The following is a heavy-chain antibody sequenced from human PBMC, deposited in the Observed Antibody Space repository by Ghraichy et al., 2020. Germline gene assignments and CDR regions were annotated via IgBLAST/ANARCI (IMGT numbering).Heavy chain of an antibody. CDR1: GFTFSTYC. D-gene: IGHD6-13*01. CDR3: ARVRGAAAGVYYMDV. CDR2: ISSTSSYI. V-gene: IGHV3-21*01. Sequence: GGSLRLSCAASGFTFSTYCMNWVRQAPGKGLEWVSSISSTSSYIYYADSMKGRFTISRDNAKNSLYLQINSLRAEDTAVYYCARVRGAAAGVYYMDVWGKGTTVTVSS. J-gene: IGHJ6*03.